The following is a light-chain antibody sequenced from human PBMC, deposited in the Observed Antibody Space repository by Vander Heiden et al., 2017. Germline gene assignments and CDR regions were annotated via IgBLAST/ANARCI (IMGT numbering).Light chain of an antibody. CDR3: QVWDSSSDHVV. J-gene: IGLJ2*01. V-gene: IGLV3-21*02. CDR2: DDS. CDR1: TIGSNS. Sequence: SYVLTQPPSVSVAPGQAARITGGVNTIGSNSVNWYQQKPVQAPVLVVYDDSDRPSGIPERFSGSNSGNTATLTISRVEAGDEADYYCQVWDSSSDHVVFGGGTKLTVL.